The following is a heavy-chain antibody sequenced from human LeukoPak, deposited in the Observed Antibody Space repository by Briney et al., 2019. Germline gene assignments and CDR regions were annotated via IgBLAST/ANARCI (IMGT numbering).Heavy chain of an antibody. V-gene: IGHV5-51*01. J-gene: IGHJ6*03. D-gene: IGHD3-3*01. CDR2: IYPGDSDT. CDR3: ARRKRVTIFGVVNRSYYYMDV. CDR1: GYSFTNYW. Sequence: GESLKISCKGSGYSFTNYWIGWVRQMPGKGLEWMGIIYPGDSDTRYSPSFQGQVTISADKSISTAYLQWSSLKASDTAMYYCARRKRVTIFGVVNRSYYYMDVWGKGTTVTVSS.